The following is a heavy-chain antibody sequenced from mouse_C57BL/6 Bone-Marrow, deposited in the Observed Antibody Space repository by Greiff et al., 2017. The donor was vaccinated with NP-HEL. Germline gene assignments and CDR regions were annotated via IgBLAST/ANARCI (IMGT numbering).Heavy chain of an antibody. Sequence: EVMLVESGGGLVQPGGSMKLSCAASGFTFSDAWMDWVRQSPEKGLEWVAEIRNKANNHATYYAESVKGRFTISRDDSKSSVYLQMNSLRAEDTGIYYCTRLYYDYDGGRTYWYFDVWGTGTTVTVSS. V-gene: IGHV6-6*01. CDR1: GFTFSDAW. CDR2: IRNKANNHAT. J-gene: IGHJ1*03. CDR3: TRLYYDYDGGRTYWYFDV. D-gene: IGHD2-4*01.